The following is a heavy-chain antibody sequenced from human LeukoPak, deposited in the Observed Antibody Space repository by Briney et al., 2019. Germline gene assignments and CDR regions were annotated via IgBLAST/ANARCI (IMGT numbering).Heavy chain of an antibody. V-gene: IGHV3-9*01. D-gene: IGHD2-8*01. CDR3: ARQGIPVLMVYASDY. J-gene: IGHJ4*02. Sequence: PGGSLRLSCAASGLSFGDYAMHWVRQAPGKGLEWVSGISWNSGSIVYADSVKGRFTISRDNSKNTLYLQMNSLRAEDTAVYYCARQGIPVLMVYASDYWGQGTLVTVSS. CDR1: GLSFGDYA. CDR2: ISWNSGSI.